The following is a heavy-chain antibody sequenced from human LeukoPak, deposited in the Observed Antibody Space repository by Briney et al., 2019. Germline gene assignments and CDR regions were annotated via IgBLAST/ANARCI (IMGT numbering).Heavy chain of an antibody. V-gene: IGHV3-74*01. D-gene: IGHD6-19*01. CDR2: IKSDGSAT. CDR1: GFAFSRNW. Sequence: PGGSLRLSCAASGFAFSRNWMYWVPQAPGKGLVWVSRIKSDGSATHYADSVKGRFTISRDNAKNTLYLQMNSHRVEHTAAFWCATDPDSGGWSTFDDWRQGTMVTVSS. J-gene: IGHJ4*02. CDR3: ATDPDSGGWSTFDD.